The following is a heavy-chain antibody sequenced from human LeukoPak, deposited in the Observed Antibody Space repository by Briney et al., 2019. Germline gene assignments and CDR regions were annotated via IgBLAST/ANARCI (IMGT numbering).Heavy chain of an antibody. Sequence: SETLSLTCAVYGGSFSGYYWSWIRQPPGKGLGWIGEINHSGSTNYNPSLKSRVTISVDTSKNQFSLKLSSVTAADTAVYYCAGDRGEYSGSYWDYWGQGTLVTVSS. V-gene: IGHV4-34*01. CDR2: INHSGST. CDR3: AGDRGEYSGSYWDY. CDR1: GGSFSGYY. J-gene: IGHJ4*02. D-gene: IGHD1-26*01.